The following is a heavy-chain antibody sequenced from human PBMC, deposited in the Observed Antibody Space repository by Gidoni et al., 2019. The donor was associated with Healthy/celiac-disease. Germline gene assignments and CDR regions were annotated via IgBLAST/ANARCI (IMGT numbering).Heavy chain of an antibody. CDR2: IKQDGSEK. CDR3: AREFLEWLSAFDI. V-gene: IGHV3-7*03. D-gene: IGHD3-3*01. Sequence: EVQLVESGGGLVQPGGSLRLSCAASGFTFSSYWMSWVRQAPGKGLEWVANIKQDGSEKYYVDSVKGRFTISRDNAKNSLYLQMNSLRAEDTAVYYCAREFLEWLSAFDIWGQGTMVTVSS. J-gene: IGHJ3*02. CDR1: GFTFSSYW.